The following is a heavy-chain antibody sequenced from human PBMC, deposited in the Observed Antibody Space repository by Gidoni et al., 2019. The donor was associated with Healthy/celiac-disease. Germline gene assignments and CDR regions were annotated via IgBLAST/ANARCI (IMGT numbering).Heavy chain of an antibody. Sequence: EVQLVESGGVVVQPGGSLRLSCAASGFTFDDYTMHWVRQAPGKGLEWVSLISWDGGSTYYADAVKGRFTISRDNSKNSLYLQMNSLRTEDTALYYCAKDRRAGNWNELDYWGQGTLVTVSS. CDR2: ISWDGGST. CDR3: AKDRRAGNWNELDY. J-gene: IGHJ4*02. CDR1: GFTFDDYT. D-gene: IGHD1-1*01. V-gene: IGHV3-43*01.